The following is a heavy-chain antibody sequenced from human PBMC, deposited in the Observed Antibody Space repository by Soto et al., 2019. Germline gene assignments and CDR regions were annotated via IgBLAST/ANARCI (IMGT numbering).Heavy chain of an antibody. V-gene: IGHV3-33*08. CDR1: ASIFKGHG. CDR3: ARDGVGATTFFGFLDY. J-gene: IGHJ4*02. D-gene: IGHD1-26*01. Sequence: GSLRLSCAASASIFKGHGMHWVRQAPGKGLEWVAIIRFDGSDEHYGDSVEGRFTISRDNSKNMLYLQMSSLRVEDTAVYYCARDGVGATTFFGFLDYWGQGTLVTVSS. CDR2: IRFDGSDE.